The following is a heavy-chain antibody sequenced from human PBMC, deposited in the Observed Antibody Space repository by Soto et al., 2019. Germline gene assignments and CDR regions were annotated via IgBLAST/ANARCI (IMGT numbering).Heavy chain of an antibody. CDR1: GGSISTYY. CDR2: IFHSGST. V-gene: IGHV4-59*08. J-gene: IGHJ4*02. CDR3: ARHGRHQLVYFDY. Sequence: SETLSLTCTVSGGSISTYYWSWIRQPPGKGLEWIGYIFHSGSTNYNPSLQSRLTMPVDTSTNQFSLKLSSVTAADTALYHCARHGRHQLVYFDYWGPGTLVTVSS. D-gene: IGHD2-2*01.